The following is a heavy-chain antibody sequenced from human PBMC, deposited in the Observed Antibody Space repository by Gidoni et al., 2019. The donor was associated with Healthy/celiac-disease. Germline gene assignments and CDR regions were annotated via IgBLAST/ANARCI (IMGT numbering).Heavy chain of an antibody. CDR3: ARHSSSADAFDI. CDR1: GFTFSSYW. Sequence: EVQLVESGGGLVQPGGSLRITCEASGFTFSSYWMSWVRQAPGKGLEWVANIKQDGSEKYYVDSVKGRFTISRDNAKNSLYLQMNSLRAEDTAVYYCARHSSSADAFDIWGQGTMVTVSS. D-gene: IGHD6-6*01. CDR2: IKQDGSEK. V-gene: IGHV3-7*03. J-gene: IGHJ3*02.